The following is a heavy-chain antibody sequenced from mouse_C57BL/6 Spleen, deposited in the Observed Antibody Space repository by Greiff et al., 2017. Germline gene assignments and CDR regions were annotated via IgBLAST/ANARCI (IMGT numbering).Heavy chain of an antibody. V-gene: IGHV14-4*01. J-gene: IGHJ2*01. CDR1: GFNIKDDY. Sequence: VQLQQSGAELVRPGASVKLSCTASGFNIKDDYMHWVKQRPEQGLEWIGWIDPENGDTEYASKFQGKATITADTSSNTAYLQLSSLTSEDTAVYYCTTVGPTGYFDYWGQGTTLTVSS. CDR3: TTVGPTGYFDY. CDR2: IDPENGDT. D-gene: IGHD1-1*01.